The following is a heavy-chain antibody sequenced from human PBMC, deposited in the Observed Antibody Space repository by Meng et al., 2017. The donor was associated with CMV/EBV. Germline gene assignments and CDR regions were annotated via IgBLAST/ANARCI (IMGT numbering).Heavy chain of an antibody. CDR1: GFTFSSYS. D-gene: IGHD3-3*01. V-gene: IGHV3-21*01. J-gene: IGHJ6*02. Sequence: GESLKISCAASGFTFSSYSMNWVRQAPGKGLEWVSSISSSSSYIYYADSVKGRFTISRDNAKNSLYLQMNSLRAEDTAVYYCARESVRWSGYYNDGMDVWGQGTMVTVSS. CDR2: ISSSSSYI. CDR3: ARESVRWSGYYNDGMDV.